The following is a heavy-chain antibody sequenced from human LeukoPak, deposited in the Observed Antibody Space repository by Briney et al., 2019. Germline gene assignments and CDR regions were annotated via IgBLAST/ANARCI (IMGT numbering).Heavy chain of an antibody. CDR3: ARHIAVAGLFDY. J-gene: IGHJ4*02. CDR1: GGSFSGYY. V-gene: IGHV4-34*01. Sequence: SETLSLTCAVYGGSFSGYYWSWIRQPPGKGLEWIGEINHSGSTNYNPSLKSRVTISVDTSKNQFSLKLSSVTAADTAVYYCARHIAVAGLFDYWGQGTLVTVSS. D-gene: IGHD6-19*01. CDR2: INHSGST.